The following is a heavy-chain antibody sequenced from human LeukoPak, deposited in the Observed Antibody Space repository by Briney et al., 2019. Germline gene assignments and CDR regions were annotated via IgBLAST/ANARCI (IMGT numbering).Heavy chain of an antibody. D-gene: IGHD3-22*01. J-gene: IGHJ4*02. CDR2: IYSSGNT. V-gene: IGHV4-4*07. CDR3: ARGPQSSGYYSSDY. Sequence: SETLSLTCTVSGGSITSYYWSWIRQPAGKGLEWIGRIYSSGNTNCNPSLKSRVTMSVDTSRNEFSLKLSSVTAADTAVYYCARGPQSSGYYSSDYWGQGTLVTVSS. CDR1: GGSITSYY.